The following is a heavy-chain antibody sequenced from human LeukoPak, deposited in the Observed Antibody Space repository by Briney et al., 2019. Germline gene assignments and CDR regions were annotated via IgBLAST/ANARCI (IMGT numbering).Heavy chain of an antibody. CDR2: IYYTGST. CDR3: ARGNSGSYYGFDY. V-gene: IGHV4-59*01. D-gene: IGHD1-26*01. Sequence: SETLSLTCTVSGGTISSYCWSWIRQPPGKGLEWIGNIYYTGSTNYNPSLNSRVTISVDTSKNQFSLKLSSVTAADTAVYYCARGNSGSYYGFDYWGQGTLVTVSS. CDR1: GGTISSYC. J-gene: IGHJ4*02.